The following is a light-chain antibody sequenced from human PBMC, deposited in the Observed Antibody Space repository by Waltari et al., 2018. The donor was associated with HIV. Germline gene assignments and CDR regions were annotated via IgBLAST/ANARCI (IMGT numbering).Light chain of an antibody. CDR2: YDD. Sequence: QSVLTQPPSVSEAPTPRATRSCSGRRSHLGTQAVNSYQQLPGQPPKLLIYYDDLLASGVSDRFSGSKSGTSASLAISGLQSEDESDYYCAAWDDSLNGVVFGGGTKLTVL. J-gene: IGLJ2*01. CDR1: RSHLGTQA. CDR3: AAWDDSLNGVV. V-gene: IGLV1-36*01.